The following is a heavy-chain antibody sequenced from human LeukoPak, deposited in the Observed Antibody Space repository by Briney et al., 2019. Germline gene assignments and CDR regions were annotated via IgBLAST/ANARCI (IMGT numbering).Heavy chain of an antibody. J-gene: IGHJ4*02. Sequence: GGSLRLSCAASGFTVSAYYMSWISQAPGEGLEWVSYISSSGSTIYYADSVKGRFTISRDNAKNSLYLQMNSLRAEDTAVYYCARDLGLVDDYWGQGTLVTVSS. CDR3: ARDLGLVDDY. CDR2: ISSSGSTI. CDR1: GFTVSAYY. V-gene: IGHV3-11*01. D-gene: IGHD3/OR15-3a*01.